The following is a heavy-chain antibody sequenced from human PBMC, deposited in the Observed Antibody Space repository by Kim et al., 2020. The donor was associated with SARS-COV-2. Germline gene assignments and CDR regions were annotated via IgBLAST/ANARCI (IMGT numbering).Heavy chain of an antibody. CDR3: AKDYYDILTGYYLPRYYYYYGMDV. CDR1: GFTFSSYA. J-gene: IGHJ6*02. Sequence: GGSLRLSCAASGFTFSSYAMSWVRQAPGKGLEWVSAISGSGGSTYYADSVKGRFTISRDNSKNTLYLQMNSLRAEDTAVYYCAKDYYDILTGYYLPRYYYYYGMDVWGQGTTVTVSS. D-gene: IGHD3-9*01. CDR2: ISGSGGST. V-gene: IGHV3-23*01.